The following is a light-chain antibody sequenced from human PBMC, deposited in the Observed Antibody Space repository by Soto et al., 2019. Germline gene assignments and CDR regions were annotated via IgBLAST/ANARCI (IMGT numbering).Light chain of an antibody. V-gene: IGLV3-21*02. J-gene: IGLJ2*01. CDR3: QVWDSNSEHVV. CDR1: NIGSKS. Sequence: SYELTQPPSVSLAPGQTATITCGGDNIGSKSVHWYQQKPGQAPVLVVYDDNDRPSGIPEAFSGSNSGNTATLTITRVAPGDEADYFCQVWDSNSEHVVFGGGTQLTVL. CDR2: DDN.